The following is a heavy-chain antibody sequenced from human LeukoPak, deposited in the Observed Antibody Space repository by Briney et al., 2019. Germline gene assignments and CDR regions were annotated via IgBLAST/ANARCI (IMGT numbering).Heavy chain of an antibody. CDR3: ARGSYYDFWSGYCPI. CDR2: ISSNGGST. D-gene: IGHD3-3*01. V-gene: IGHV3-64*01. CDR1: GFTFSSYA. J-gene: IGHJ3*02. Sequence: AGSLRLSCAASGFTFSSYAMQWVRQAPGKGLEYVSAISSNGGSTYYANSVKGRFTISRDNSKNTLYLQMGSLRAEGMAVYYCARGSYYDFWSGYCPIWGQGTMVTVSS.